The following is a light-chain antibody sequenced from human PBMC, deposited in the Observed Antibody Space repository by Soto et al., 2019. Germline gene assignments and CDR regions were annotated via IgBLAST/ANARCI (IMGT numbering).Light chain of an antibody. J-gene: IGLJ1*01. CDR1: RSNIGSNT. CDR3: AAWDDSLNGSYV. Sequence: QSVLTQLPSTSGTPGQRVTISCSGSRSNIGSNTVTWYQQLPGTAPKLLIYSNNQRPSGVPDRFSGSKSGTSASLAISGLQSEDEADYYCAAWDDSLNGSYVFGTGTKVTVL. V-gene: IGLV1-44*01. CDR2: SNN.